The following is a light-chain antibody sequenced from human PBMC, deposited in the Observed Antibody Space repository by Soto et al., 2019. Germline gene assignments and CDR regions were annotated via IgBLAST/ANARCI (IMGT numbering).Light chain of an antibody. Sequence: QSSLTKPASVSASPGQSITISWHGSSCDVGGYNYVSWYQRHPGKAPKLMIYDVSNRPSGVSNRFSGSKSGNTASLTISGLQAEDEADYYCSSYTSSSTYVFGTGTKVTVL. CDR1: SCDVGGYNY. V-gene: IGLV2-14*01. J-gene: IGLJ1*01. CDR2: DVS. CDR3: SSYTSSSTYV.